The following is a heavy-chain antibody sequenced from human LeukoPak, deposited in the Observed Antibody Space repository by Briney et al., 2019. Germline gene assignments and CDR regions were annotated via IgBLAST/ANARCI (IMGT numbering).Heavy chain of an antibody. CDR3: ARIGCSSTSCYGNSVDS. Sequence: GASVKVSCKASGYTFINYGFNWVRQAPGRGLEWMGWITTYNGNTHSAEKFQGRVTLTTNTSTSTAYMELRSLTSDDTAVYYCARIGCSSTSCYGNSVDSWGQGTLVTVSS. CDR1: GYTFINYG. V-gene: IGHV1-18*01. D-gene: IGHD2-2*01. J-gene: IGHJ5*01. CDR2: ITTYNGNT.